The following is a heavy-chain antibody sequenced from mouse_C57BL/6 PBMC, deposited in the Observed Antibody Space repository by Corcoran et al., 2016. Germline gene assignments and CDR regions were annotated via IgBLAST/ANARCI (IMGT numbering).Heavy chain of an antibody. Sequence: EVQLQQSGPELVKPGASVKIPCKASGYTFTDYNMDWVKQSHGKSLEWIGDINPNNGGTIYNQKFKGKATLTVDKSSSTAYMELRSLTSEDTAVYYCARWVYDCYYVRAMDYWGQGTSVTVSS. CDR3: ARWVYDCYYVRAMDY. V-gene: IGHV1-18*01. J-gene: IGHJ4*01. D-gene: IGHD2-3*01. CDR1: GYTFTDYN. CDR2: INPNNGGT.